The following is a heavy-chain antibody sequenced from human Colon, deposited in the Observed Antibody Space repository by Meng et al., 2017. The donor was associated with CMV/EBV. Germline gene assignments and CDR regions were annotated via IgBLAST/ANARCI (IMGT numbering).Heavy chain of an antibody. D-gene: IGHD5-24*01. V-gene: IGHV3-21*01. CDR2: ISSSSSYI. CDR3: ARDGYNRGQFDY. J-gene: IGHJ4*02. Sequence: GESLKISCAASGFTFDDYAMHWVRQAPGKGLEWVSSISSSSSYIYYADSVKGRFTISRDNAKNSLYLQMNSLRAEDTAVYYCARDGYNRGQFDYWGQGTLVTVSS. CDR1: GFTFDDYA.